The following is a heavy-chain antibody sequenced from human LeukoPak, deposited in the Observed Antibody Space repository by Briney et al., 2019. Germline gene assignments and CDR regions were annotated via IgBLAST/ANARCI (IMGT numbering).Heavy chain of an antibody. J-gene: IGHJ5*02. CDR1: GYTFTSYD. CDR2: ISAYNGNT. CDR3: ARDGSGDSSSPNWFDP. V-gene: IGHV1-18*01. D-gene: IGHD6-13*01. Sequence: GASVKVSCKASGYTFTSYDINWVRQATGQGLEWMGWISAYNGNTNYAQKLQGRVTMTTDTSTSTAYMELRSLRSDDTAVYYCARDGSGDSSSPNWFDPWGQGTLVTVSS.